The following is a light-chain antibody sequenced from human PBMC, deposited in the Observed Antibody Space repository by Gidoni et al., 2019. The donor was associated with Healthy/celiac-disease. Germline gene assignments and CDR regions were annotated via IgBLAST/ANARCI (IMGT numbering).Light chain of an antibody. CDR3: GTWDSSLSAAV. Sequence: QSVLTQPPSVSAAPGQKVTISCSGSSSNIGNNYVSWYQQLPGTAPKLLIYDNNKRPSGIPDRFSGSKSGTSATLGITGLQTGDEADYYCGTWDSSLSAAVFGGGTILTVL. J-gene: IGLJ2*01. CDR1: SSNIGNNY. V-gene: IGLV1-51*01. CDR2: DNN.